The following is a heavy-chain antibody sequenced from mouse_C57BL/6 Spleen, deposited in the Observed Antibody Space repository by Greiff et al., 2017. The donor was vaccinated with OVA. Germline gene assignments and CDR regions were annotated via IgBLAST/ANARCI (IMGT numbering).Heavy chain of an antibody. Sequence: VQLQQSVAELVRPGASVKLSCTASGFNFTNTYMHWVKQRPEQGLEWIGRIDPANGNTKYAQKFQGKATITADTSSNTAYLQLSILTSEDTAIYFCAHYYGSSYGGFAYWGQGTLVTVSA. J-gene: IGHJ3*01. D-gene: IGHD1-1*01. CDR3: AHYYGSSYGGFAY. CDR1: GFNFTNTY. CDR2: IDPANGNT. V-gene: IGHV14-3*01.